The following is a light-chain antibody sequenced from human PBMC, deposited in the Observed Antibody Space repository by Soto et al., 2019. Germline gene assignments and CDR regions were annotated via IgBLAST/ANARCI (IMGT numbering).Light chain of an antibody. CDR3: SSYTTSSPHVV. J-gene: IGLJ2*01. CDR1: SSDVGGYNY. Sequence: QSALTQPASVSGSPGQSITISCTGTSSDVGGYNYVSWYQQHPGKAPKLMIYVVSNRPSGVSNRFSGSKSGNTASLTISGLQAEDEADYYCSSYTTSSPHVVFGGGTKLTVL. V-gene: IGLV2-14*01. CDR2: VVS.